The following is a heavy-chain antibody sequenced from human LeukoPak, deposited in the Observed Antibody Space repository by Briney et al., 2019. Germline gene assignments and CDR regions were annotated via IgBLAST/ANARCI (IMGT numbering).Heavy chain of an antibody. D-gene: IGHD2-2*01. V-gene: IGHV1-69*13. CDR3: ARDCSSTSCYLRAFDI. J-gene: IGHJ3*02. CDR1: GGTFSSYA. Sequence: ASVTVSCMASGGTFSSYAISWVRQAPGQGLEWMGGIIPIFGTANYAQKFQGRVTITADESTSTAYMELSSLRSEDTAVYYCARDCSSTSCYLRAFDIWGQGTMVTVSS. CDR2: IIPIFGTA.